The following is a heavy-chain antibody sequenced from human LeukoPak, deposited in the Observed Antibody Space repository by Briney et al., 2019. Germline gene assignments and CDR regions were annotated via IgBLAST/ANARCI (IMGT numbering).Heavy chain of an antibody. CDR1: GYTFTSYA. Sequence: RASVKVSCKASGYTFTSYAISWVRQAPGQGLEWMGGIIPTFGTANYAQKFQGRVTITTDESTSTAYMELSSLRSEDTAVYYCARALSPHAYCSSTSCPRVRQYYYYMDVWGKGTTVTVSS. D-gene: IGHD2-2*01. V-gene: IGHV1-69*05. J-gene: IGHJ6*03. CDR3: ARALSPHAYCSSTSCPRVRQYYYYMDV. CDR2: IIPTFGTA.